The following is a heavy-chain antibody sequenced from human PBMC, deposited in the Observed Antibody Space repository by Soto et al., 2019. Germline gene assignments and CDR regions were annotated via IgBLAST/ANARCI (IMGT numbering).Heavy chain of an antibody. Sequence: LQLQESGSGLVKPSQTLSLTCAVSGGSISSSGYSWSWIRQPPGKGLEWVGYVYHSGSTYYNPSLKSRVTISVDRSKNQFSLKLSSVTAADTAVSYCASSHAGAHITAAVHWGQGTLVTVSS. V-gene: IGHV4-30-2*01. CDR1: GGSISSSGYS. J-gene: IGHJ4*02. D-gene: IGHD6-13*01. CDR3: ASSHAGAHITAAVH. CDR2: VYHSGST.